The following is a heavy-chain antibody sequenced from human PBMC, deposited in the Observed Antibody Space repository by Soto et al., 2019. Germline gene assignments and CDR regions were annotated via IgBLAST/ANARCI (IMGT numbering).Heavy chain of an antibody. CDR2: INPLSGIP. Sequence: QVQLVQSGAGVKKPESSVKVSCKTSGGTFVRHVISWVRQAPGQGPEWMGKINPLSGIPNYAQKFQDRVTFTADTDSSTAYMELSSLRSDDTAVYYCAAPACAATWCSPSHNLDHWGQGTLVTVSS. D-gene: IGHD2-2*01. CDR3: AAPACAATWCSPSHNLDH. V-gene: IGHV1-69*09. J-gene: IGHJ4*02. CDR1: GGTFVRHV.